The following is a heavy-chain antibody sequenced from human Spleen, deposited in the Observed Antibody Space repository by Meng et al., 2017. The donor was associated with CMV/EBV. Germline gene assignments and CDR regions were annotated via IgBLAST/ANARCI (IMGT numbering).Heavy chain of an antibody. CDR3: ARGGLVVPAGLKGVWFNP. V-gene: IGHV4-38-2*02. Sequence: SETLSLTCTVSGYSISSGYYWGWIRQPPGKGLEWIGSIYHSGSTYYNPSLKSRVTISVDTSKNQFSLKLSSVTAADTAVYYCARGGLVVPAGLKGVWFNPWGQGTLVTVSS. J-gene: IGHJ5*02. CDR1: GYSISSGYY. D-gene: IGHD2-2*01. CDR2: IYHSGST.